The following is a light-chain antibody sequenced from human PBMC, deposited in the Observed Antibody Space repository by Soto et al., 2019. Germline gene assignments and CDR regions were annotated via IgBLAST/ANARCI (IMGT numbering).Light chain of an antibody. CDR1: SSDVGGYNY. J-gene: IGLJ1*01. CDR3: TSYTDRQSYL. CDR2: EVS. V-gene: IGLV2-14*01. Sequence: QSVLTQPASVSGSPGQSITISCTGTSSDVGGYNYVSWSQQYPGKAPQLMIYEVSNRPSGVSNRFSGSKSGNTASLTISGLQAEDEADYYCTSYTDRQSYLFGTGTKVTVL.